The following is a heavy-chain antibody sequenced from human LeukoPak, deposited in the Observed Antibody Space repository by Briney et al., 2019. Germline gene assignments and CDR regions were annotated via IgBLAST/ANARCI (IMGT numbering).Heavy chain of an antibody. J-gene: IGHJ6*02. CDR1: GFTFDDYA. Sequence: PGGSLRLSCAASGFTFDDYAMHWVRQAPGKGLEWVSLISGDGGSTYYADSVKGRFTISRDNSKNSLYLQMNSLRTEDTALYYCAKDVGVLRYFDWLINYYYYGMDVWGQGTTVTVSS. CDR3: AKDVGVLRYFDWLINYYYYGMDV. CDR2: ISGDGGST. V-gene: IGHV3-43*02. D-gene: IGHD3-9*01.